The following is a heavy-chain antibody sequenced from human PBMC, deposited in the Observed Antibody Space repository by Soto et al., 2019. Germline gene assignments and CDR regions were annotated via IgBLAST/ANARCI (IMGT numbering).Heavy chain of an antibody. V-gene: IGHV1-2*04. Sequence: GASVKVSCKTSGGTFSSYAISWVRQAPGQGLEWMGGIVPNNGGTSYAQKFEGWVTMTRDTSISTAYMEVRRLTSDDTAVYYCARGSPTTTPFDYWGQGTPVTVSS. D-gene: IGHD1-1*01. CDR1: GGTFSSYA. CDR3: ARGSPTTTPFDY. CDR2: IVPNNGGT. J-gene: IGHJ4*02.